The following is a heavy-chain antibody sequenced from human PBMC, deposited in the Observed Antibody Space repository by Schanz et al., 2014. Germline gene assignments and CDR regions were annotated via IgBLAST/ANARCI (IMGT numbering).Heavy chain of an antibody. CDR1: GYYFGGFG. J-gene: IGHJ5*02. D-gene: IGHD3-10*01. CDR2: ITKSGDR. CDR3: ARDSHGASGPGDH. Sequence: QVQLVQSGTEVKKPGASMKISCKAFGYYFGGFGISWVRQAPGQGLEWMGWITKSGDRNYAQKFQGRVTMTRDTSITTAYMELSSLTSDDTAMYFCARDSHGASGPGDHWGQGTLVTVSS. V-gene: IGHV1-2*02.